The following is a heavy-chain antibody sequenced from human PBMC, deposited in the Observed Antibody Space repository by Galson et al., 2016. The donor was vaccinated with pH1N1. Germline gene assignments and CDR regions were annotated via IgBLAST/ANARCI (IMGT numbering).Heavy chain of an antibody. CDR2: IRQDGGEK. Sequence: SLRLSCAASGFTFDNFWMQWVRQAPGKGLEWVANIRQDGGEKYYVDSVKGRFTISRDNAKSSLFLQMNSLTSEATAVYYCARRYFDSWGQGTLVTVSS. CDR3: ARRYFDS. J-gene: IGHJ4*02. CDR1: GFTFDNFW. D-gene: IGHD1-14*01. V-gene: IGHV3-7*01.